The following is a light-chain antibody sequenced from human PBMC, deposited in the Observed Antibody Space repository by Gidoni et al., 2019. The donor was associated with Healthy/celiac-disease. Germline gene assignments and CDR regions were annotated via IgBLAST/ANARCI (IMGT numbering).Light chain of an antibody. CDR1: QGISSY. CDR2: AAS. J-gene: IGKJ1*01. V-gene: IGKV1-39*01. CDR3: QQSYSNLWT. Sequence: DIQMTQSPSSLSASVGDRVTITCRASQGISSYLNWYQQKPGKAPKLLIYAASSLQSGVPSRFSGSGSGTDFTLTISSLQPEDFATYYCQQSYSNLWTFGQGTKVEIK.